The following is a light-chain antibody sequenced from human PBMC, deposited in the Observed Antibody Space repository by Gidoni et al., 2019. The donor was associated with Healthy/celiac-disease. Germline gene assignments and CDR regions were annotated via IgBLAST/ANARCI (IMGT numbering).Light chain of an antibody. V-gene: IGKV3-20*01. CDR3: QQYGSSPRYT. CDR1: QSVSSSY. CDR2: GAS. Sequence: DIVLTQSPGTLSLSPGERATLSCRASQSVSSSYLAWYQQKPGQAPRLLINGASSRATGIPDRFSGSGSGTEVTITISRLEHEDFAVYYCQQYGSSPRYTFGQGTKLEIK. J-gene: IGKJ2*01.